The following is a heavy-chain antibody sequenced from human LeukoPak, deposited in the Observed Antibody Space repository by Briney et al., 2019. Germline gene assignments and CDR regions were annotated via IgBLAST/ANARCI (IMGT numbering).Heavy chain of an antibody. J-gene: IGHJ5*02. D-gene: IGHD2-2*01. CDR1: GYIFTSYW. Sequence: GASLKISCKGIGYIFTSYWIGWVRQMPGKGMEWMGVIYPGDSRTRYNPSFQGQVTISVDKSINTAYLQWVSLKASDTAMYYCACREFTSTWSYPWGQGTLVTVSS. CDR3: ACREFTSTWSYP. V-gene: IGHV5-51*01. CDR2: IYPGDSRT.